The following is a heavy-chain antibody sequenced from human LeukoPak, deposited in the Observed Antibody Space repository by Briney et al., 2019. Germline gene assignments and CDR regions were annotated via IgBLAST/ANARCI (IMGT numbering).Heavy chain of an antibody. V-gene: IGHV3-9*01. J-gene: IGHJ5*02. D-gene: IGHD3-16*01. Sequence: PGGSLRLSCAASGFTFEDYAMHWVRQAPGKGLEWVSGISWNSGSLGYADSVKGRSTISRDSAKNSLYLQINGLRADDTAFYYCAKAPSYALGSNWFDLWGQGTLVTVSS. CDR1: GFTFEDYA. CDR2: ISWNSGSL. CDR3: AKAPSYALGSNWFDL.